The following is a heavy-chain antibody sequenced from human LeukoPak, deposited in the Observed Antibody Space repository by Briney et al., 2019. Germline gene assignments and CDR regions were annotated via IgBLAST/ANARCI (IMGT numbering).Heavy chain of an antibody. CDR2: ISYDGSNK. CDR1: GFTFSSYA. J-gene: IGHJ6*03. D-gene: IGHD2-2*01. Sequence: PGGSLRLSCAASGFTFSSYAMHWVRQAPGKGLEWVAVISYDGSNKYYADSVKGRFTISRDNSKNTLYLQMNSLRAEDTAVYYCARDGYCSSTSCYRAYYYYYMDVWGKGTTVTVSS. CDR3: ARDGYCSSTSCYRAYYYYYMDV. V-gene: IGHV3-30-3*01.